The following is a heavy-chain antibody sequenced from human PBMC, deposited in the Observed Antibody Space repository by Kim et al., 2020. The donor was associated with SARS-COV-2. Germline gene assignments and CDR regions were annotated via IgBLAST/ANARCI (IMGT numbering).Heavy chain of an antibody. J-gene: IGHJ4*02. D-gene: IGHD6-19*01. V-gene: IGHV3-49*04. CDR2: ISSKAYGGTT. Sequence: GGSLRLSCTASGFTFGDYAMSWVRQAPGKGLEWVGFISSKAYGGTTEYAASVKGRFTISSDDSKSIAYLQMNSLKTEDTAVYYGTRVAVAAWDYWGQGTLVTVSS. CDR1: GFTFGDYA. CDR3: TRVAVAAWDY.